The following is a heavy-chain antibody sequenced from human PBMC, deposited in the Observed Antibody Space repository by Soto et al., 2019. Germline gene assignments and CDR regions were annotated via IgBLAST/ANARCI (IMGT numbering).Heavy chain of an antibody. D-gene: IGHD2-15*01. CDR1: GFTFSSYA. V-gene: IGHV3-30-3*01. Sequence: QVQLVESGGGVVQPGRSLRLSCAASGFTFSSYAMHWVRQAPGKGLEWVAVISYDGSNKYYADSVKGRFTISRDNSKNTLYLQMNSLRAEVTAVYYCARDDCSGGSCYPAHWGQGTLVTVSS. CDR3: ARDDCSGGSCYPAH. J-gene: IGHJ4*02. CDR2: ISYDGSNK.